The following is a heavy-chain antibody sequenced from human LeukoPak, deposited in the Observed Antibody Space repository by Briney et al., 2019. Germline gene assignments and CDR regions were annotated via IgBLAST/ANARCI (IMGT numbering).Heavy chain of an antibody. CDR1: RFTFSSYA. J-gene: IGHJ4*02. CDR2: ISYTGENT. Sequence: GGSLRLSCAASRFTFSSYAMSWVRQAPGKGLEWVSSISYTGENTYYADSVKGQFTISRDSSKNTLYLQMNSLRAEDTALYYCAKSGCSSTTCSFDSWGQGTLVTVSS. CDR3: AKSGCSSTTCSFDS. V-gene: IGHV3-23*01. D-gene: IGHD2-2*01.